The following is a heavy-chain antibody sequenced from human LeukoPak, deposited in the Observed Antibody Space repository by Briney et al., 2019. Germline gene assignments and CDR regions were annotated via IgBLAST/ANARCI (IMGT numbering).Heavy chain of an antibody. J-gene: IGHJ3*02. CDR3: VRSAAAGTSAFDI. CDR1: GYTFTIYG. Sequence: ASVKVSCKASGYTFTIYGISWVRQAPGQGLEWMGWISAYNGNTNYAQKLQGRVTMTTDTSTSTAYMELRSLRSDDTAVYYCVRSAAAGTSAFDIWGQGTMVTVSS. CDR2: ISAYNGNT. D-gene: IGHD6-13*01. V-gene: IGHV1-18*01.